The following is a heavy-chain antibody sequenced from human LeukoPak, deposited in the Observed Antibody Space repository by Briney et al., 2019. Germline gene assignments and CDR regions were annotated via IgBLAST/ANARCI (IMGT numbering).Heavy chain of an antibody. Sequence: GGSPRLSCAASGFTFSSYAMSWVRQAPGKGLEWVSAISGSGDNTYYADSVKGRFTISRDNSKNTLYLQMNNLRAEDTAVYYCATSPTFDPWGQGTLVTVSS. CDR2: ISGSGDNT. V-gene: IGHV3-23*01. CDR1: GFTFSSYA. CDR3: ATSPTFDP. J-gene: IGHJ5*02.